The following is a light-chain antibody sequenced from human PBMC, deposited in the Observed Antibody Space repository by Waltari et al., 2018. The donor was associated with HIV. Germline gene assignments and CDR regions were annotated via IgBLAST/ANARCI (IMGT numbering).Light chain of an antibody. CDR1: HNIATY. CDR3: QQASALPLT. J-gene: IGKJ4*01. CDR2: SAS. Sequence: DILMTQSPASLSASLGDRVTMTCRSSHNIATYVNWYQQRPGKPPSLLIYSASTLHIGVPSRITGAGSGRLFTLTINRLQSEDFASYFCQQASALPLTFGGGTNV. V-gene: IGKV1-39*01.